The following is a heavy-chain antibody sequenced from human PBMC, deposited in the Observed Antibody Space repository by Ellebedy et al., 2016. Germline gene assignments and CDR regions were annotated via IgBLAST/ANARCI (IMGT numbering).Heavy chain of an antibody. Sequence: SETLSLTCNVSGGSISSGSYYWGWVRQPPGKGLEWIGSVYYSGSTSYNPSLKSRATTSVDTSKNQFILRLSSVTAADTAVYYCVRQWDHYDSSGYYRGVEEGKYGMDVWGQGTTVTVSS. V-gene: IGHV4-39*01. CDR2: VYYSGST. J-gene: IGHJ6*02. CDR1: GGSISSGSYY. CDR3: VRQWDHYDSSGYYRGVEEGKYGMDV. D-gene: IGHD3-22*01.